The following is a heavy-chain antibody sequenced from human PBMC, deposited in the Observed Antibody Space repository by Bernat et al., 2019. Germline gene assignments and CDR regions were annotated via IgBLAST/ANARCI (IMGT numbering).Heavy chain of an antibody. J-gene: IGHJ4*02. V-gene: IGHV3-53*01. CDR3: ARGRPSGYETPLPFDY. Sequence: EAQLVQSGGGLIQPGESLRLSCAASGVTVSNNYMNWIRQAPGKGLEWVSVLHSGGRTYYADSVRGRFTISRDDSKNTLYLQMNSLRADDTAVYFCARGRPSGYETPLPFDYWGQGTLVTVSS. D-gene: IGHD5-12*01. CDR1: GVTVSNNY. CDR2: LHSGGRT.